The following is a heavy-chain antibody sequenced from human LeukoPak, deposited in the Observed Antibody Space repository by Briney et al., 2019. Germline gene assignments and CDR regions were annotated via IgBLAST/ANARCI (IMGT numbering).Heavy chain of an antibody. V-gene: IGHV4-4*07. CDR2: VYSTGDT. CDR3: AKTSVMYYWESHFDY. J-gene: IGHJ4*02. Sequence: SETLSLTCTVSGGSINNYFWSWIRQPAGKGLEWIGRVYSTGDTNYNPSLRSRVTISVDASKNQFSLKLTSVTAADTALYYCAKTSVMYYWESHFDYWGRGTLVTVSS. CDR1: GGSINNYF. D-gene: IGHD2-8*01.